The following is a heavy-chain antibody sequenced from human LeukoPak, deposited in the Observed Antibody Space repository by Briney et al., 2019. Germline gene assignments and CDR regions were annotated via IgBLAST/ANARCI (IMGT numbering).Heavy chain of an antibody. CDR3: ARDRGSSWPLTAG. Sequence: GGSLRLSCAASGFTFSSYSMNWDRQAPGKGLEWVSSISSSSSYIYYADSVKGRFTISRDNAKNSLYLQMNSLRAEDTAVYYCARDRGSSWPLTAGWGQGTLVTVSS. V-gene: IGHV3-21*01. CDR2: ISSSSSYI. D-gene: IGHD6-13*01. CDR1: GFTFSSYS. J-gene: IGHJ4*02.